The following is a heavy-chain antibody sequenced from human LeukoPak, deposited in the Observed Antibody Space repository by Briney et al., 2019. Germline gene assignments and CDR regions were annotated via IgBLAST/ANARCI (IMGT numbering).Heavy chain of an antibody. CDR1: GFTFSSYA. J-gene: IGHJ4*02. CDR2: ISGSGGST. CDR3: AKGKGAYCDGDCSGRILDY. V-gene: IGHV3-23*01. Sequence: PGGSLRVSCAASGFTFSSYAMSWVRQAPGKGLEWVSAISGSGGSTYYADSVKSRFTISRDNSKSTLYLQMNSLRDEDTAVYYCAKGKGAYCDGDCSGRILDYWGQGILVTVSS. D-gene: IGHD2-21*02.